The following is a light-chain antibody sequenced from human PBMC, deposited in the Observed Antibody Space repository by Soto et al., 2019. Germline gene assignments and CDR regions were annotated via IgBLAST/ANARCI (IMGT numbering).Light chain of an antibody. V-gene: IGKV3-15*01. CDR2: AAS. CDR1: QSVSTN. Sequence: EVVMTQSPATLSVSPGERATLSCRASQSVSTNLAWYQQKPGQPPRLLIYAASTRATDVPARFSGGGSETEFTLTISSLQSEDFATYYCQQYNSYSTFGQGTKVDI. CDR3: QQYNSYST. J-gene: IGKJ1*01.